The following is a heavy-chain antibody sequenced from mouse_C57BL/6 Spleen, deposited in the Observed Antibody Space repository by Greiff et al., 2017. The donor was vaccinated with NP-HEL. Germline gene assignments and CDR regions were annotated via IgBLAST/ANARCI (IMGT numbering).Heavy chain of an antibody. CDR3: AREGGLRDYFDY. J-gene: IGHJ2*01. CDR1: GYTFTSYW. D-gene: IGHD3-3*01. Sequence: QVQLQQPGAELVRPGSSVKLSCKASGYTFTSYWMHWVKQRPIQGLEWIGNIDPSDSETHYNQKFKDKATLTVDKSSSTAYMQLSSLTSEDSAVHYCAREGGLRDYFDYWGQGTTLTVSS. V-gene: IGHV1-52*01. CDR2: IDPSDSET.